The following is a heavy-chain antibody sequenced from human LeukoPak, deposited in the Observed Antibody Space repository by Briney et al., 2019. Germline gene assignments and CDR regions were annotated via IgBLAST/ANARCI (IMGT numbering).Heavy chain of an antibody. D-gene: IGHD1-26*01. Sequence: SETLSLTCTVSGYSISSGYYWGWIRQPPGKGLEWIGSIYHSGSTYYNPSLKSRVTISVDTSKNQFSLKLSSVTAADTAVYYCARAGATKRGAVYYWSQGTLVTVSS. CDR3: ARAGATKRGAVYY. CDR2: IYHSGST. J-gene: IGHJ4*02. V-gene: IGHV4-38-2*02. CDR1: GYSISSGYY.